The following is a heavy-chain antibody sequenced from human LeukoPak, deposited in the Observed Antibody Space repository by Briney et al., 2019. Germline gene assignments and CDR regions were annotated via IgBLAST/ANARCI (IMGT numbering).Heavy chain of an antibody. V-gene: IGHV1-8*01. CDR2: MNPNSGNT. CDR3: ARGLYWNGGGTVDY. CDR1: GYTFTSYD. Sequence: ASVKVSCKASGYTFTSYDINWVRQATGQGLEWMGWMNPNSGNTGHAQKFQGRVTMTRNTSISTAYMELSSLRSEDTAVYYCARGLYWNGGGTVDYWGQGTLVTVSS. D-gene: IGHD1-1*01. J-gene: IGHJ4*02.